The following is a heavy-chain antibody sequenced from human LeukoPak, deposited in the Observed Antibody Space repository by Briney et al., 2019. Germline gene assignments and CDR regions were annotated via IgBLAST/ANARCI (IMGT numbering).Heavy chain of an antibody. J-gene: IGHJ4*02. CDR3: AKVPTTYSGWAELFDY. D-gene: IGHD6-19*01. Sequence: GGSLRLSCAASGFTFSSYGIHWVHQAPGKGLEWVAFIRYDGSNKYYADSVKGRFTISRDNSKNTLYLQMNSLRAEDTAVYYCAKVPTTYSGWAELFDYWGQGTLVTVSS. CDR1: GFTFSSYG. CDR2: IRYDGSNK. V-gene: IGHV3-30*02.